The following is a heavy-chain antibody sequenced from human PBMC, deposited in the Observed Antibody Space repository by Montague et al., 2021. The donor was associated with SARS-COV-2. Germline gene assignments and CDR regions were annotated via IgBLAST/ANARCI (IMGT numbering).Heavy chain of an antibody. J-gene: IGHJ4*02. CDR2: IYSSGGT. CDR1: GDSISSGTHY. Sequence: TLSLTCTVSGDSISSGTHYWSWIRQPAGKGLEWIGRIYSSGGTYYNPSLKSRVTISVDTSKNQFSLNLTSVTAADTAVYYCAGGGGNEDRFFDYWGQGSLVTVSS. CDR3: AGGGGNEDRFFDY. V-gene: IGHV4-61*02. D-gene: IGHD1-1*01.